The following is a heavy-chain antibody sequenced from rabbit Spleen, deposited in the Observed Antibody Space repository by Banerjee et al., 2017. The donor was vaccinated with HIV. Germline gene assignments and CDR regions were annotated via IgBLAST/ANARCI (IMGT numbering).Heavy chain of an antibody. Sequence: QLKESGGGLVQPGGSLKLSCKASGFPLSSYYLTWVRQAPGKGLEWIGYIDPVFGITYYASWVNGRFSISRENAQNTVFLQMTSLTAADTATYFCARDAGTSFSTYGMALWGQGTLVTVS. V-gene: IGHV1S7*01. CDR3: ARDAGTSFSTYGMAL. J-gene: IGHJ6*01. D-gene: IGHD8-1*01. CDR2: IDPVFGIT. CDR1: GFPLSSYY.